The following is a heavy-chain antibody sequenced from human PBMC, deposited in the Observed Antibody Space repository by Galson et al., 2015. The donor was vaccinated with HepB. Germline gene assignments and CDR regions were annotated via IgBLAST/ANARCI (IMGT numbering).Heavy chain of an antibody. CDR1: GGTFSSYA. CDR2: IIPIFGTA. D-gene: IGHD3-3*01. J-gene: IGHJ6*02. CDR3: ARPLRGSYDFWSGYYSYYYYGMDV. V-gene: IGHV1-69*06. Sequence: SVKVSCKASGGTFSSYAISWVRQAPGQGLEWMGGIIPIFGTANYAQKFQGRVTITADKSTSTAYMELSSLRSEDTAVYYCARPLRGSYDFWSGYYSYYYYGMDVWGQGTTVTVSS.